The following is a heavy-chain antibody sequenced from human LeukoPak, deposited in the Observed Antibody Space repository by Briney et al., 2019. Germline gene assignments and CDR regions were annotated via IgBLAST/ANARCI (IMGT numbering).Heavy chain of an antibody. Sequence: GGSPRLSCAASGFTFISYGMHWVHQAPGMGLEWVAVISYDGSIKYYADSVKGRFTISRDNSKNTLYLQMNSLRAEDTAVYSCAKDALWGSYGSGSYLDYWGQGTLVTVSS. CDR1: GFTFISYG. V-gene: IGHV3-30*18. J-gene: IGHJ4*02. CDR3: AKDALWGSYGSGSYLDY. CDR2: ISYDGSIK. D-gene: IGHD3-10*01.